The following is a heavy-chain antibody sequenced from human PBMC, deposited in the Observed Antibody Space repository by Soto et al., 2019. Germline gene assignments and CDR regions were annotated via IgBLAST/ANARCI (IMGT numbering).Heavy chain of an antibody. CDR1: GDTFTAYT. D-gene: IGHD2-15*01. Sequence: ASVKVSCKASGDTFTAYTIHWVRQAPGQRXEWMGWINAGNGDTKYSQKFQGRVTFTRDTSASTAYMDLSSLRSEDTAVYYCARGALRLGCSGGSCPTWFDPWGQGTLVTVSS. CDR2: INAGNGDT. CDR3: ARGALRLGCSGGSCPTWFDP. J-gene: IGHJ5*02. V-gene: IGHV1-3*01.